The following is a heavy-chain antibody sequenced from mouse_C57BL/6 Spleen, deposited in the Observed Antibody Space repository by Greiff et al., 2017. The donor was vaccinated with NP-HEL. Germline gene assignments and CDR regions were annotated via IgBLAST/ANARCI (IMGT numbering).Heavy chain of an antibody. CDR2: IYPRSGNT. Sequence: VQLQQSGAELARPGASVKLSCKASGYTFTSYGISWVKQRTGQGLEWIGEIYPRSGNTYYNEKFKGKATLTADKSSSTAYMELRSLKSDDSAVYCCASGEKYYGRSYNYAMDYWGQGTSVTVSS. V-gene: IGHV1-81*01. D-gene: IGHD1-1*01. CDR3: ASGEKYYGRSYNYAMDY. CDR1: GYTFTSYG. J-gene: IGHJ4*01.